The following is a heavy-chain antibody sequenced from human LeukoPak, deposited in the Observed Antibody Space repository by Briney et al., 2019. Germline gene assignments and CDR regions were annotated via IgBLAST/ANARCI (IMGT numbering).Heavy chain of an antibody. D-gene: IGHD5-24*01. J-gene: IGHJ4*02. V-gene: IGHV3-30*18. Sequence: GGSLRLSCAASGFTFSSYGMHWVRQAPGKGLEWVAVISYDGSNKYYADSVKGRFTISRDNSKNTLYLQMNSLRAEDTAVYYCAKDEGERWLQLYYFDYWGQGTLVTVSS. CDR3: AKDEGERWLQLYYFDY. CDR2: ISYDGSNK. CDR1: GFTFSSYG.